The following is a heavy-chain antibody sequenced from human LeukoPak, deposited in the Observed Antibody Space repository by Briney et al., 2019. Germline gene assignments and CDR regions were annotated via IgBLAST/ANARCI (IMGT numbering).Heavy chain of an antibody. CDR2: KYYSGNS. CDR1: GGCISSSSYY. Sequence: WETLSLTCTVSGGCISSSSYYWGWIRQPPGKGLELIGSKYYSGNSYYNPPLKSRIIISVDTSKNQFSLKLSSITAPDTAVYYCARLHYYSGMDVCGQGTTVTVSS. J-gene: IGHJ6*02. CDR3: ARLHYYSGMDV. V-gene: IGHV4-39*01.